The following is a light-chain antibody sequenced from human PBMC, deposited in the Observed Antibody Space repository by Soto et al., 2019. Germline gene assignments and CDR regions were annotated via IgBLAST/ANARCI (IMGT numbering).Light chain of an antibody. CDR3: CAYATGTTVV. V-gene: IGLV2-23*01. Sequence: QSVLTQPASVSGSPGQSITISCTGISSDVRSYNLVSWYQQHPGMAPKLILYEGSKRPSGVVNRFSGSRSGNTASLTISGLQAEDEADYYFCAYATGTTVVFGGGTKVTVL. CDR2: EGS. J-gene: IGLJ2*01. CDR1: SSDVRSYNL.